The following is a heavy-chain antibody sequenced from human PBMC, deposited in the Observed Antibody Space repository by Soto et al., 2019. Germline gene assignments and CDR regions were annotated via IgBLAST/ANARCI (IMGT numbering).Heavy chain of an antibody. CDR1: GFTFISYS. D-gene: IGHD6-13*01. Sequence: PGGSLRLSCAACGFTFISYSMNWVRQAPWKGLERVSSISSTSSYIYYADSVKGRFSISRDNAKNSLYLQMNSLRAEDTAVYYSAREPRHSRSWYGNFDYFGQRTLVPVSP. J-gene: IGHJ4*02. V-gene: IGHV3-21*04. CDR2: ISSTSSYI. CDR3: AREPRHSRSWYGNFDY.